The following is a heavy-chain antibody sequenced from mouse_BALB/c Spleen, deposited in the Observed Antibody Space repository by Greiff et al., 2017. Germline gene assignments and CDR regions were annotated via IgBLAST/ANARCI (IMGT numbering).Heavy chain of an antibody. CDR3: ARSGDGYYYFDY. D-gene: IGHD2-3*01. V-gene: IGHV1-82*01. Sequence: VQLQQSGPELVKPGASVKISCKASGYAFSSSWMNWVKQRPGQGLEWIGRIYPGDGDTNYNGKFKGKATLTADKSSSTAYMQLSSLTSVDSAVYFCARSGDGYYYFDYWGQGTSVTVSS. CDR1: GYAFSSSW. CDR2: IYPGDGDT. J-gene: IGHJ4*01.